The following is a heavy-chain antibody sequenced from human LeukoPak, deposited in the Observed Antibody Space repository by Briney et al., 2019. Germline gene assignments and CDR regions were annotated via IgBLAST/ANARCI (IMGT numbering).Heavy chain of an antibody. CDR1: GFAFSSYA. D-gene: IGHD6-19*01. V-gene: IGHV3-30-3*01. J-gene: IGHJ4*02. CDR2: ISYDGSNK. Sequence: GGSLRLSCAASGFAFSSYAMHWVRQAPGKGLEWVAVISYDGSNKYYADSVKGRFTISRDDSKNTLYLQMNSLRAEDTAVYYCARDPRQYSSGWYYFDYWGQGTLVTVSS. CDR3: ARDPRQYSSGWYYFDY.